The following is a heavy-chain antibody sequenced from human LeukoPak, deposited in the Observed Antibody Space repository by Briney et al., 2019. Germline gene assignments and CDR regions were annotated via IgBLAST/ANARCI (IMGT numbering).Heavy chain of an antibody. CDR2: ISSNGGST. D-gene: IGHD5-24*01. V-gene: IGHV3-64*01. J-gene: IGHJ4*02. CDR1: GFTFSSYA. CDR3: ARPFSGRWLQLPFDY. Sequence: PGGSLRLSCAASGFTFSSYAMHWVRQAPGKGLEYVSAISSNGGSTYYANSVKGRFTISRDNSKNTLYLQMGSLRAEDMAVYYCARPFSGRWLQLPFDYWGQGTLVTVSS.